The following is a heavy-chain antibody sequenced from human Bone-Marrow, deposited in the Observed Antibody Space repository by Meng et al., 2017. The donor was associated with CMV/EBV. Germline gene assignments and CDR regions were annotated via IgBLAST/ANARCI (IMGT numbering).Heavy chain of an antibody. D-gene: IGHD6-13*01. J-gene: IGHJ4*02. CDR2: INPNSGGT. Sequence: ASVKVSCKASSYTFIDHHMHWVRQAPGQGLEWMGWINPNSGGTNYAQKFQGRVTMTRDTSISTAYMELSRLRSDDTAVYYCAREASRFFDYWGQGTLVTVSS. CDR1: SYTFIDHH. V-gene: IGHV1-2*02. CDR3: AREASRFFDY.